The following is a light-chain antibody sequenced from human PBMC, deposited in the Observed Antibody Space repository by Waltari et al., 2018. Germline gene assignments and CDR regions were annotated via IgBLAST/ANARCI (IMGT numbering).Light chain of an antibody. CDR2: AAS. CDR3: QKYNSAPWT. Sequence: DIQMTQSPSSLSASVGDRVTITCRASKVISNYLAWYQKKPGKVPKLLIYAASTLQSGVPSRFSGSGSGTDFTLTISSLQPEDVATYYCQKYNSAPWTFGQGTKVEI. V-gene: IGKV1-27*01. J-gene: IGKJ1*01. CDR1: KVISNY.